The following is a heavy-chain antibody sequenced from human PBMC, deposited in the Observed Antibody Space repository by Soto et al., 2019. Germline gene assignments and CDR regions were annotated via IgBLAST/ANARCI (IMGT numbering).Heavy chain of an antibody. D-gene: IGHD3-16*01. CDR1: GFTFSTYW. CDR3: ARDWGAPGRGSALGYYYHFGMDV. Sequence: EVQLVESGGGSVQPGGSLRLSCAASGFTFSTYWMNWVRQAPGKGLEWVANIKEDGSEAYYVDSVKGRFTISRVNANNSLYLDINSLRGEDTAVYYCARDWGAPGRGSALGYYYHFGMDVWGQGTTVTVPS. V-gene: IGHV3-7*05. CDR2: IKEDGSEA. J-gene: IGHJ6*02.